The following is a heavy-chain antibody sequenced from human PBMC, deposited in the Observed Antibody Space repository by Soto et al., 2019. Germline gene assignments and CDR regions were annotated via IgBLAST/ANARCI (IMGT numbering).Heavy chain of an antibody. V-gene: IGHV3-23*01. Sequence: EAQLLESGGGLVQPGGSLRLSCAASGFTFSRYAMSWVRQAPGKGLEWVSTIGSSGSSTYHADSVLGRFTISRDYSKNTLYLQMNSLRAEDRAVYYCARGQESTPGSDFWSGYYHDYWGQGTVVTFSS. CDR2: IGSSGSST. J-gene: IGHJ4*02. CDR1: GFTFSRYA. CDR3: ARGQESTPGSDFWSGYYHDY. D-gene: IGHD3-3*01.